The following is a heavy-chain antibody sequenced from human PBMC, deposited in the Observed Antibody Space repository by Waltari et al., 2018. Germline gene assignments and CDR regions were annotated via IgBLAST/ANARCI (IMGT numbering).Heavy chain of an antibody. J-gene: IGHJ4*02. CDR1: GFTFDDYG. V-gene: IGHV3-20*01. Sequence: EVQLVESGGGVVRPGGSLRLSCAASGFTFDDYGMSWVRQAPGKGLECVAGINWNGCSTGYADSVKGRFTISRDNAKNSLYLQMNSLRAEDTALYHCARIRVYSSSSYYFDYWGQGTLVTVSS. D-gene: IGHD6-6*01. CDR2: INWNGCST. CDR3: ARIRVYSSSSYYFDY.